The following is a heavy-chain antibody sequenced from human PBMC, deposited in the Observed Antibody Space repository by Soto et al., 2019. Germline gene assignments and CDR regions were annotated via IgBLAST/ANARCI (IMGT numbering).Heavy chain of an antibody. CDR3: TKDAYYDFWSGYSFDY. Sequence: GGSLRLSCAASGFTFNSAWMSWVRQAPGKGLEWVGRIVSKTDGGSPDYAAPVKGRFTISRDDSKNTLYLQMSSLKTEDTAVYYCTKDAYYDFWSGYSFDYWGQGTLVTVYS. CDR2: IVSKTDGGSP. D-gene: IGHD3-3*01. J-gene: IGHJ4*02. V-gene: IGHV3-15*04. CDR1: GFTFNSAW.